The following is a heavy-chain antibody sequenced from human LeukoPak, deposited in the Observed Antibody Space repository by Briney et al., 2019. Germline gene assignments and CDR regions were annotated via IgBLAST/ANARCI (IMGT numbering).Heavy chain of an antibody. V-gene: IGHV3-74*01. CDR3: ARDQMAYCSSTSCYDDGMDV. CDR2: INSDGSST. CDR1: GFTFSSYW. J-gene: IGHJ6*04. D-gene: IGHD2-2*01. Sequence: GGSLRLSCAASGFTFSSYWMHWVRQAPGKGLVWVSRINSDGSSTSYADSVKGRFTISRDNAKNTLYLQVNSLRAEDTAVYYCARDQMAYCSSTSCYDDGMDVWGKGTTVTVSS.